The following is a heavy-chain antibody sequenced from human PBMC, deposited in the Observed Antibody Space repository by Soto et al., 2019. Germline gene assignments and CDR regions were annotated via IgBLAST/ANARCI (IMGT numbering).Heavy chain of an antibody. CDR3: ATTYGGYFAF. CDR2: INHSGST. D-gene: IGHD3-10*01. CDR1: CGSFSSYY. V-gene: IGHV4-34*01. Sequence: SETLSLTCAVYCGSFSSYYWSWIRQPPGKGLEWIGEINHSGSTNYNPSLKSRVNMSVDTSKNQFSLKLSSVTTADTAVYYCATTYGGYFAFWGQGTLVTAPQ. J-gene: IGHJ4*02.